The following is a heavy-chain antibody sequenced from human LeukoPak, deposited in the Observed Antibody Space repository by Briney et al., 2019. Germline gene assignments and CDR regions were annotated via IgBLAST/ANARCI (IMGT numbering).Heavy chain of an antibody. J-gene: IGHJ4*02. CDR1: GFTFSTYW. Sequence: GGSLTLSCAASGFTFSTYWMTWVRQAPGKGLEWVANIKGDGSAKYYVDSVKGRFTISRDSAKESLYLQMNSLRAEDTAVYYCATSANAAAGPYWGQGTLVTVSS. CDR2: IKGDGSAK. CDR3: ATSANAAAGPY. D-gene: IGHD6-13*01. V-gene: IGHV3-7*01.